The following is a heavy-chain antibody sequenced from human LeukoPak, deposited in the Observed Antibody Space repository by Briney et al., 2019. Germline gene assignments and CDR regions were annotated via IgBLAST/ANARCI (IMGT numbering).Heavy chain of an antibody. V-gene: IGHV1-46*01. J-gene: IGHJ2*01. CDR2: INPSGGST. Sequence: ASMKVSCKASGYTFTSYYMHWVRQAPGQGLEWMGIINPSGGSTSYAQKFQGRVTMTRDTSTSTVYMELSSLRSEDTAVYYCARDGDIVVVVAATPGWYFDLWGRGTLVTVSS. D-gene: IGHD2-15*01. CDR1: GYTFTSYY. CDR3: ARDGDIVVVVAATPGWYFDL.